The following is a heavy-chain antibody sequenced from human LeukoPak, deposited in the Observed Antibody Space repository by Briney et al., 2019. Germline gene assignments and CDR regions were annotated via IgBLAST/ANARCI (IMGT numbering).Heavy chain of an antibody. CDR1: GFTFSSYA. D-gene: IGHD6-25*01. J-gene: IGHJ4*02. CDR3: AGIWGPSSAWPWGFGY. Sequence: GGSLRLSCAASGFTFSSYAMSWVRQAPGKGLEWVSAISGSGGATYYADSAKGRFTISRDNSINTVYLQMNSLRADDAAIYYCAGIWGPSSAWPWGFGYWGQGALVTVSS. CDR2: ISGSGGAT. V-gene: IGHV3-23*01.